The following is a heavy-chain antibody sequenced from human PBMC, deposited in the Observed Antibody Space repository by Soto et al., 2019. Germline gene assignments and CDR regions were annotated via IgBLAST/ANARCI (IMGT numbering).Heavy chain of an antibody. V-gene: IGHV4-59*01. CDR3: ARDRRFLDTHDAFDI. D-gene: IGHD3-3*01. J-gene: IGHJ3*02. CDR2: IYYSGST. CDR1: GGSISSYY. Sequence: SETLSLTCTVSGGSISSYYWSWIRQPPGKGLEWIGYIYYSGSTNYNPSLKSRVTISVDTSKNQFSLKLSSVTAADTAVYYCARDRRFLDTHDAFDIWGQGTMVTVSS.